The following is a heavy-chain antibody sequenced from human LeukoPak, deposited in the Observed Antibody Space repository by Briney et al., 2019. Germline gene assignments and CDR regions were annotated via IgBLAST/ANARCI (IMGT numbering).Heavy chain of an antibody. D-gene: IGHD4-17*01. V-gene: IGHV4-39*01. CDR1: GGSISSSSYY. Sequence: SETLSLTCTASGGSISSSSYYWGWIRQPPGKGLECIGSIYYSGSTYYKPSLKSRVTMSVDTSKNQFSLKLNSVTAADTAVYYCARLPTDLRAFDYWGQGTLVTVSS. CDR3: ARLPTDLRAFDY. J-gene: IGHJ4*02. CDR2: IYYSGST.